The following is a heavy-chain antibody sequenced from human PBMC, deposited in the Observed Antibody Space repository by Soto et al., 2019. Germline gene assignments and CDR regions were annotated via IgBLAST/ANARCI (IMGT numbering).Heavy chain of an antibody. D-gene: IGHD6-13*01. CDR3: AKDFVAAAAGTVGY. Sequence: PGGSLRLSCAASGFTFSSYAMSWVRQAPGKGLEWVSAISGSGGSTYYADTVKGRFTISRDNSKNTLYLQMNSLRAEDTAVYYCAKDFVAAAAGTVGYWGQGTLVTVSS. V-gene: IGHV3-23*01. CDR1: GFTFSSYA. CDR2: ISGSGGST. J-gene: IGHJ4*02.